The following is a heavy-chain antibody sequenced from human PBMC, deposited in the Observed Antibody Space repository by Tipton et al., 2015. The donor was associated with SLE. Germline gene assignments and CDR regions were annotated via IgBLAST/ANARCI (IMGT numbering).Heavy chain of an antibody. D-gene: IGHD1-26*01. CDR1: GFTFSNYW. CDR3: ARDLKQALPDYYGMDV. V-gene: IGHV3-74*01. J-gene: IGHJ6*02. Sequence: GSLRLSCVASGFTFSNYWMNWVRQAPGKGLVWVSRITSDGSTTAYADFVRGRFTISRDNAKKTVYLQMNSLRAEDTALYYCARDLKQALPDYYGMDVWGQGTTVTVSS. CDR2: ITSDGSTT.